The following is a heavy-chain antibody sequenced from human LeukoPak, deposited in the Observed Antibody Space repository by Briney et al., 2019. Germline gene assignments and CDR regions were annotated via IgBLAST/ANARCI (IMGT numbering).Heavy chain of an antibody. CDR2: IYYSGST. CDR1: GGSISSHY. CDR3: VRGIAAAGTLPYYYYYYMDV. J-gene: IGHJ6*03. Sequence: SETLSLTCTVSGGSISSHYWSWIRQPPGRGLEWIGYIYYSGSTNYNPSLKSRVTISVDTSKNQFSLKLSSVTAADTAVYYCVRGIAAAGTLPYYYYYYMDVWGKGTTVTVSS. D-gene: IGHD6-13*01. V-gene: IGHV4-59*11.